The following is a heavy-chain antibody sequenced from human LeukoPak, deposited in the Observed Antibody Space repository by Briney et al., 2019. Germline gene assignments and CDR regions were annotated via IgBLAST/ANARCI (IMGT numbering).Heavy chain of an antibody. CDR3: ARDRATDAFDI. Sequence: GASVKVSCKASGATFSSYAISWVRQAPGQGLEWMGWISAYNGNTNYAQKVQGRVTLTTDTSTSTAYMELRTLRSDDRAVYYCARDRATDAFDIWGQGTMVTVSS. V-gene: IGHV1-18*01. D-gene: IGHD1-26*01. J-gene: IGHJ3*02. CDR1: GATFSSYA. CDR2: ISAYNGNT.